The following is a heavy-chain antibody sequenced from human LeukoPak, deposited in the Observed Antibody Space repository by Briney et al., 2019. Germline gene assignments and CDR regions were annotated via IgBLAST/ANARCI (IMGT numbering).Heavy chain of an antibody. CDR2: IYYSGST. CDR3: SSTSSLMSWFDP. V-gene: IGHV4-30-4*08. J-gene: IGHJ5*02. Sequence: TLSLTCTVSGGSISSGDYYWSWIRQPPGKGLEWIGYIYYSGSTYYNPSLKSRVTISVDTSKNQFSLKLSSVTAADTAVYYCSSTSSLMSWFDPWGQGTLVTVSS. D-gene: IGHD2-2*01. CDR1: GGSISSGDYY.